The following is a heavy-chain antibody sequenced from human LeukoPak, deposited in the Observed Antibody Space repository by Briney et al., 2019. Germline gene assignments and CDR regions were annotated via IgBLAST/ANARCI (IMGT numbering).Heavy chain of an antibody. J-gene: IGHJ3*01. CDR3: ARGWPPF. CDR2: INHSGST. V-gene: IGHV4-34*01. CDR1: GGSFSGYY. Sequence: SETLSLTCAVYGGSFSGYYWSWIRQPPGKGLEWIGEINHSGSTNYNPSLKSRVTISVDTSKNQFSLKLSSVTAADTAVYYCARGWPPFWGQGTMVTVSS.